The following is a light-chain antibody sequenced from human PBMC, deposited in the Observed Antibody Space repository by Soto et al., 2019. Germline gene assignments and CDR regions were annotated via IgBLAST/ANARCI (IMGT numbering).Light chain of an antibody. Sequence: QSVLTQPASVSGSPRQSITISCTGTSSDVGGYNYVSWYQQHPGKAPKLMIYDVSNRPSGVSNRFSGSKSGNTASLTISGLQAEDEADYYCSSYTSSSTHNYVFGTGTKVTVL. CDR2: DVS. V-gene: IGLV2-14*01. CDR1: SSDVGGYNY. J-gene: IGLJ1*01. CDR3: SSYTSSSTHNYV.